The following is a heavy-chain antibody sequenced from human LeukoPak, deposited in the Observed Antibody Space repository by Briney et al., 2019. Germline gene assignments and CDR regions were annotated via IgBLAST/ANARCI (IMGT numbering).Heavy chain of an antibody. V-gene: IGHV3-7*01. J-gene: IGHJ4*02. CDR1: GFTFSSYW. D-gene: IGHD3-3*01. CDR3: ARDSAIFGVAPFDY. Sequence: GGSLRLSCAASGFTFSSYWMSWVRQAPGKGLEWVANIKQDGSEKYYVDFVKGRFTISRDNAKNSLYLQMNSLRAEDTAVYYCARDSAIFGVAPFDYWGQGTLVTVSS. CDR2: IKQDGSEK.